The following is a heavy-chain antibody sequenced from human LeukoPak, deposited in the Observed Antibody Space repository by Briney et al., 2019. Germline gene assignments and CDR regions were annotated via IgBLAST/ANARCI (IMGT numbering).Heavy chain of an antibody. CDR2: TYPGDSDT. CDR3: ARTMGTSTSSTLDY. V-gene: IGHV5-51*01. Sequence: GESLKISCKGSGYIFTTYWIAWVRQMPGKGLEWMGITYPGDSDTRYSPSFQGQVTISADKSITTAYLQWSSLKASDTAIYYCARTMGTSTSSTLDYWGQGTLVTVSS. J-gene: IGHJ4*02. CDR1: GYIFTTYW. D-gene: IGHD2-2*01.